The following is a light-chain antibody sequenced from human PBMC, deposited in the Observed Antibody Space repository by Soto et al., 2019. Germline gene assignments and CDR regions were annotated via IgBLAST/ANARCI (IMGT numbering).Light chain of an antibody. CDR3: QSYDNSLSGSWV. Sequence: QSVLTQPPSVSGAPGQRVTISCTGSSSNIGAGFDVHWYHQIAGTAPKLLIYGNSNRPSGVPDRFSGSKSGTSASLAINGLQAEDEGQYYCQSYDNSLSGSWVFGRGTKLTVL. CDR1: SSNIGAGFD. CDR2: GNS. V-gene: IGLV1-40*01. J-gene: IGLJ3*02.